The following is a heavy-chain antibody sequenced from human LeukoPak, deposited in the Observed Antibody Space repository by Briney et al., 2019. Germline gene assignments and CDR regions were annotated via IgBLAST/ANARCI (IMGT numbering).Heavy chain of an antibody. J-gene: IGHJ4*02. V-gene: IGHV3-30*18. CDR3: AKDRITARLNY. Sequence: PGRSLRLSCAASGFTFSSYGMHWVRQAPGKGLEWVAVISYDGSNKYYADSVKGRFTISRDNSKNTLYLQMNSLRAEDTAVYYCAKDRITARLNYWGQGTLVTVSS. CDR1: GFTFSSYG. CDR2: ISYDGSNK. D-gene: IGHD6-6*01.